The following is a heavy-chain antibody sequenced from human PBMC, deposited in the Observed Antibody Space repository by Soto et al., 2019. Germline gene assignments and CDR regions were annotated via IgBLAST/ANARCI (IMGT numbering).Heavy chain of an antibody. CDR1: GFTFSSYT. CDR3: AREWSISVGAPGY. Sequence: QVQLVESGGGVVQPGRSLRLSCAASGFTFSSYTMYWVREGPGKGLEWVAGISNNGINKDYADSVKGRFIVSRDNSKNPLNLQINSLRRDDSARYYCAREWSISVGAPGYWGQGTLVTVSS. CDR2: ISNNGINK. V-gene: IGHV3-30-3*01. J-gene: IGHJ4*02. D-gene: IGHD6-19*01.